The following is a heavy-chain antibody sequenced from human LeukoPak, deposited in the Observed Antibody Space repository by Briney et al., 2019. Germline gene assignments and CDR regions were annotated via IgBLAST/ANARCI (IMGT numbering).Heavy chain of an antibody. D-gene: IGHD2-2*01. CDR1: GFTFSSYA. V-gene: IGHV3-23*01. CDR2: ISGSGGST. Sequence: PGGSLRLSCAASGFTFSSYAMSWVRQAPGKGLEWVSAISGSGGSTYYADSVKGRFTISRDNSKNTLYLQMSSLRPEDTAVYYCAREGPSPVVPVTHWFDPWGQGTLVSVSS. J-gene: IGHJ5*02. CDR3: AREGPSPVVPVTHWFDP.